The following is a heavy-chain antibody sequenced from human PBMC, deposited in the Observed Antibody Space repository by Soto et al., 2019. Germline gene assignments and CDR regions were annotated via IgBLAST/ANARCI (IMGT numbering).Heavy chain of an antibody. CDR1: GFIFSNYA. J-gene: IGHJ4*02. V-gene: IGHV3-30-3*01. CDR2: ISYDGSSK. CDR3: AAEHDSDY. Sequence: QVQLVESGGGVVQPGRSLRLSCAASGFIFSNYAMHWVRQAPGKGLEWVAVISYDGSSKHYADSVKGRFTISRDNSKNTLYLQMNSLRGEDTGVYHCAAEHDSDYWGQGTLVTVSS.